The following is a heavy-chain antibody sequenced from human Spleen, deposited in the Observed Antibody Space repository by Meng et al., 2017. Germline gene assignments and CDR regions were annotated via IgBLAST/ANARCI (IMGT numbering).Heavy chain of an antibody. CDR1: GYSITGSYN. CDR3: ARGYSGSYYYFDY. J-gene: IGHJ4*02. D-gene: IGHD1-26*01. V-gene: IGHV4-38-2*01. Sequence: GSLRLSCAASGYSITGSYNWGWIRQSPGKGLEWIGSIYQSGSTYYNPSLKSRVTMSADTSKNQFSLKLSSVTAADTAVYYCARGYSGSYYYFDYWGQGTLVTVSS. CDR2: IYQSGST.